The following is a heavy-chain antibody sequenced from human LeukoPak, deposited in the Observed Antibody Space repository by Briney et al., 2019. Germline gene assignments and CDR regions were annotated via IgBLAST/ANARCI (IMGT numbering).Heavy chain of an antibody. V-gene: IGHV3-21*01. CDR3: ARREVTREIDY. D-gene: IGHD5-18*01. Sequence: GGSLRLSCAASGFTFGSYSMNWVRQAPGKGLEWVSSISSSSSYIYYADSVKGRFTISRDNAKNSLYLQMNSLRAEDTAVYYCARREVTREIDYWGQGTLVTVSS. J-gene: IGHJ4*02. CDR1: GFTFGSYS. CDR2: ISSSSSYI.